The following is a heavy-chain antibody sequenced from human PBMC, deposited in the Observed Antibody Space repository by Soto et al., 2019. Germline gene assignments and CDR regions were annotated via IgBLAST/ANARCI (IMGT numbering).Heavy chain of an antibody. D-gene: IGHD2-15*01. CDR2: IYYSGSS. Sequence: QVQLQESGPGLVKPSETLSLTCTVSGGSISSYYWSWIRQPPGKGLEWIGYIYYSGSSNYNPPLQSRVTIAVDTSKNQFSLKLSSVTAADTAVYYCAIHPGYCSGGSCYLYSFDIWGQGTMVTVSS. V-gene: IGHV4-59*08. CDR3: AIHPGYCSGGSCYLYSFDI. J-gene: IGHJ3*02. CDR1: GGSISSYY.